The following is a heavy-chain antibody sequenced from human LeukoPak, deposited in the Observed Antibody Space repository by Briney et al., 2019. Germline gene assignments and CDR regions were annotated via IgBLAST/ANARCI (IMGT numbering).Heavy chain of an antibody. CDR3: AKVPDYHYDSSDFDY. J-gene: IGHJ4*02. Sequence: PGGSLRLSCAASGFTFSSYAMSWVRQAPGKGLEWVSAISGSGGSTYYADSVKGRFTISRDNSKNTLYLQMNSLRAEDTAVYYCAKVPDYHYDSSDFDYWGQGTLVTVSS. CDR1: GFTFSSYA. V-gene: IGHV3-23*01. CDR2: ISGSGGST. D-gene: IGHD3-22*01.